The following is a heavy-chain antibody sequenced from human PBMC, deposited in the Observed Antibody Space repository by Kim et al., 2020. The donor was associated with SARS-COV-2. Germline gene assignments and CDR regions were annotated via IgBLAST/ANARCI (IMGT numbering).Heavy chain of an antibody. CDR3: ALGGSGSGMDV. CDR1: GFTFSSYW. V-gene: IGHV3-7*01. Sequence: GGSLRLSCAASGFTFSSYWMSWVRQAPGKGLEWVANIKQDGSEKYYVDSVKGRFTISRDNAKNSLYLQMNSLRAGDTAVYYCALGGSGSGMDVWGQGTTVTVSS. CDR2: IKQDGSEK. J-gene: IGHJ6*02. D-gene: IGHD6-19*01.